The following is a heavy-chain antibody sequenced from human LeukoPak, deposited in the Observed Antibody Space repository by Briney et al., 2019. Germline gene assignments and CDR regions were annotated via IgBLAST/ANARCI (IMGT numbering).Heavy chain of an antibody. CDR2: ISAYNGNT. J-gene: IGHJ5*02. CDR3: AAEYYDFWSGYYLFDP. CDR1: GYTFTSYG. D-gene: IGHD3-3*01. Sequence: GASVKVSCKASGYTFTSYGISWVRQAPGQGLEWMGWISAYNGNTNYAQKLQGKVTMTTDTSTSTAYMELRSLRSDDTAVYYCAAEYYDFWSGYYLFDPWGQGTLVTVSS. V-gene: IGHV1-18*01.